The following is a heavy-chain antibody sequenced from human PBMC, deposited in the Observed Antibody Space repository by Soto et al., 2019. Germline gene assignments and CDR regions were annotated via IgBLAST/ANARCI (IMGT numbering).Heavy chain of an antibody. CDR2: ISSSGTTI. Sequence: EVQLVESGGGLVQPGGSLRLSCAASGFTFSTYEMNWVRQAPGKGLEWVSYISSSGTTIYFADSVKGRFTVSRDNAKNSLYLQMNSLRTEDTAVYYCARGIAAAGSGYYYYGMDVWGQGTTVTVSS. D-gene: IGHD6-13*01. CDR1: GFTFSTYE. CDR3: ARGIAAAGSGYYYYGMDV. J-gene: IGHJ6*02. V-gene: IGHV3-48*03.